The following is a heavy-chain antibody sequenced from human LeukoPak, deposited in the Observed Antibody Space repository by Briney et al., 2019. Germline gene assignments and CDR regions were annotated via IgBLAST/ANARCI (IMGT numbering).Heavy chain of an antibody. Sequence: SETLSLTCTVSGGSISSGGYYWSWIRQPPGKGLEWIGYIYHSGSTYYNPSLKSRVTISVDRSKNQFSLKLSSVTAADTAVYYCAPYLAGYCSSTSCSGPSWFDPWGQGTLVTVSS. D-gene: IGHD2-2*01. CDR3: APYLAGYCSSTSCSGPSWFDP. J-gene: IGHJ5*02. V-gene: IGHV4-30-2*01. CDR1: GGSISSGGYY. CDR2: IYHSGST.